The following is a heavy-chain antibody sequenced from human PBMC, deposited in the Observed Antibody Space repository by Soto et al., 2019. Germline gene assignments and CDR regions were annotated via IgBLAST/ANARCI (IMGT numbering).Heavy chain of an antibody. Sequence: SETLSLTCTVSGGSIRSGGYYWSWVRQSPRRGLEWIGNIYYSGSTYYNPSLKSRLTISVGTSKNQFSLNLSSVTAADTAVYYCARDRLMATAGTARHYFGLDVWGQGTTVTVSS. CDR3: ARDRLMATAGTARHYFGLDV. J-gene: IGHJ6*02. CDR2: IYYSGST. V-gene: IGHV4-31*03. D-gene: IGHD5-18*01. CDR1: GGSIRSGGYY.